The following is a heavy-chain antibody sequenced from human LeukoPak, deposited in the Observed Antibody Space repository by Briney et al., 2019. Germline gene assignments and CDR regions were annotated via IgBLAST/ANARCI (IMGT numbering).Heavy chain of an antibody. D-gene: IGHD6-13*01. V-gene: IGHV4-39*01. CDR1: GGSISSSSYY. Sequence: SETLSLTCTVSGGSISSSSYYWGWIRQPPGKGLEWIGNIYYSGSTYYNPSLESRVTISVDTSKNQFSLKLSSVTAADTAVYYCARGLLEYSSSWPSPWDYWGQGTLVTVSS. J-gene: IGHJ4*02. CDR3: ARGLLEYSSSWPSPWDY. CDR2: IYYSGST.